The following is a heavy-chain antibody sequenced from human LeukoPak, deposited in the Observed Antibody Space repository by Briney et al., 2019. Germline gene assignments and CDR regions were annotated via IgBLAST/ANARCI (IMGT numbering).Heavy chain of an antibody. CDR3: ATGGAAVPNTQPFDF. V-gene: IGHV3-15*01. CDR2: IKRKSDGGTI. CDR1: GFTFSDAF. D-gene: IGHD6-19*01. Sequence: GGSLRLSCAASGFTFSDAFMSWVRQAPGKGLEWVGRIKRKSDGGTIDYAAPVKGRFTISRDDSKNTLFLQMSSLKTEDTAVYYCATGGAAVPNTQPFDFWGQGTLVAVSS. J-gene: IGHJ4*02.